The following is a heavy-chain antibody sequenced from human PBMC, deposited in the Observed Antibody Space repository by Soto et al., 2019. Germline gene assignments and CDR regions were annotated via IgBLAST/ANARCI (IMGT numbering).Heavy chain of an antibody. CDR2: ISAYTDTP. CDR3: ARVIPGVEAWFDP. CDR1: GYTFTNFG. V-gene: IGHV1-18*01. Sequence: QVQMVQSGAEVKKPGASVKVSCRASGYTFTNFGVTWVRRAPGQGLEWMGWISAYTDTPNYAQKFQGRVTMTIDTSTSTAYMDLRSLTSDDTAXXXXARVIPGVEAWFDPWGQGTLVTVSS. J-gene: IGHJ5*02. D-gene: IGHD2-2*01.